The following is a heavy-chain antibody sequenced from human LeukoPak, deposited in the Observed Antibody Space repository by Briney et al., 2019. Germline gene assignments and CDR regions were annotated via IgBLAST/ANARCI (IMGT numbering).Heavy chain of an antibody. D-gene: IGHD6-13*01. V-gene: IGHV3-23*01. CDR3: AGIAAAGTDFDY. Sequence: GGSLRLSCAASGFTFSSYAMSWVRQAPGKGLEWVSAISGSGGSTYYADSVEGRFTISRDNSKNTLYLQMNSLRAEDTAVYYCAGIAAAGTDFDYWGQGTLVTVSS. J-gene: IGHJ4*02. CDR2: ISGSGGST. CDR1: GFTFSSYA.